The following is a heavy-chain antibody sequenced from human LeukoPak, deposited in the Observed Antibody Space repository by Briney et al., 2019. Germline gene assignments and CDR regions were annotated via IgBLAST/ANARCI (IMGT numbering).Heavy chain of an antibody. CDR1: GYSFTNYG. Sequence: ASVKVSCKASGYSFTNYGISWVRQAPGQGLEWMRWISAYNGNTNYAQKLQGRVTMTTDTSTSTAYMALRSLRSADTAVYYCARAPGTMVRGVIRDWGQGTLVTVSS. D-gene: IGHD3-10*01. J-gene: IGHJ4*02. V-gene: IGHV1-18*01. CDR2: ISAYNGNT. CDR3: ARAPGTMVRGVIRD.